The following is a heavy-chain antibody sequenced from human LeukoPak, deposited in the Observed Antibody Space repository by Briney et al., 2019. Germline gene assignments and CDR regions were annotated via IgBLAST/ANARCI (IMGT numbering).Heavy chain of an antibody. V-gene: IGHV3-30*18. D-gene: IGHD3-10*01. J-gene: IGHJ5*02. CDR3: TKEGFAAGSSFSGCFDP. Sequence: PGGSLRLSCEASGVTFRNYGMRWVRQAPGKGLEWVAVVSNTGDTTYYADSVKGRFTISRDNSNNALYLQMNSLRPEDAAVNYCTKEGFAAGSSFSGCFDPWGQGNLVTVSS. CDR1: GVTFRNYG. CDR2: VSNTGDTT.